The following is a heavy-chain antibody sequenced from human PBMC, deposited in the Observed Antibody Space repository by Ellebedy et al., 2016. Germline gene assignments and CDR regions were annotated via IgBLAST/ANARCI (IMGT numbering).Heavy chain of an antibody. V-gene: IGHV3-23*01. Sequence: GESLKISXAASGFTFSSYAMSWVRQAPGKGLEWVSAISGSGGSTYYADSVKGRFTISRDNSKNTLYLQMNSLRAEDTAVYYCAKSASSSPQDYYYYYMDVWGKGTTVTVSS. CDR1: GFTFSSYA. D-gene: IGHD6-6*01. J-gene: IGHJ6*03. CDR3: AKSASSSPQDYYYYYMDV. CDR2: ISGSGGST.